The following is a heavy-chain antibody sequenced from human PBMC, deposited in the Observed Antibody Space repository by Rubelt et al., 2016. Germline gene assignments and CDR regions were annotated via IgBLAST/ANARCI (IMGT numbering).Heavy chain of an antibody. D-gene: IGHD6-13*01. Sequence: QVQLQQWGAGLLKPSETLSLTCAVYGGSFSGYYWSWIRQPPGKGLEWIGEINHSGSTNYNPSLKSGVNISVDTATNQVSLKLSCVTAADTAVYYCARGGIAAADHFDYWGQGTLVTVSS. CDR1: GGSFSGYY. V-gene: IGHV4-34*01. J-gene: IGHJ4*02. CDR3: ARGGIAAADHFDY. CDR2: INHSGST.